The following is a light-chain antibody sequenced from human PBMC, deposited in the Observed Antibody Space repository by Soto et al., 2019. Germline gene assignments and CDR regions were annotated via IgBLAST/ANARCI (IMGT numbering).Light chain of an antibody. J-gene: IGLJ1*01. V-gene: IGLV2-23*01. Sequence: QSALTQPASVSGSPGQSVTISCTGTSSDFGSYKFVSWYQHHPGTVPKVIIYETSKRPSGVSDRFSGSKSGNTASLTISGLQAEDEADYYCFSFTSTNNHVFGRGTRSPS. CDR2: ETS. CDR1: SSDFGSYKF. CDR3: FSFTSTNNHV.